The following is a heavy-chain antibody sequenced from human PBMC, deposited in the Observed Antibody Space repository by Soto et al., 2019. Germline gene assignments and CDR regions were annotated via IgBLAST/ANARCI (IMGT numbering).Heavy chain of an antibody. D-gene: IGHD3-22*01. CDR1: GGSVNSDIYY. CDR3: ARVGPYYYDSSGSSPFFDY. CDR2: IYYSGST. Sequence: TSETLSLTCPVAGGSVNSDIYYWTWIRQPPGKRLEWIGYIYYSGSTNYNPSLKSRVTISVDTSKNQFSLKLSSVTAADTAVYYCARVGPYYYDSSGSSPFFDYWGQGTLVTVSS. J-gene: IGHJ4*02. V-gene: IGHV4-61*01.